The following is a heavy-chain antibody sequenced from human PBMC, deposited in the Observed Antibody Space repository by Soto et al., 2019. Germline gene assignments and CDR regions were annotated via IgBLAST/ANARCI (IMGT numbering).Heavy chain of an antibody. CDR2: ISGSGGST. CDR1: GFTFSSYA. D-gene: IGHD3-3*01. Sequence: EVQLLESGGGLVQPGGSLRLSCAASGFTFSSYAMSWVRQAPGKGLEWVSAISGSGGSTYYADSVKGRFTSSRDNSKDTLYLQMNSRRAEHTAVYYCANPPYIQASHFGPWGQGTLVTVSS. V-gene: IGHV3-23*01. CDR3: ANPPYIQASHFGP. J-gene: IGHJ5*02.